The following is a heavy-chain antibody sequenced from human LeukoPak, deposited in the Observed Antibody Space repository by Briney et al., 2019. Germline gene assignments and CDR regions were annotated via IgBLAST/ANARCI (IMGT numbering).Heavy chain of an antibody. CDR1: GYTFTSYG. V-gene: IGHV1-18*01. CDR2: ISAYNGNT. Sequence: ASVKVSCKASGYTFTSYGISWVRQAPGQGLEWMGWISAYNGNTNYAQKLQGRVTMTTDTSTSTAYMELRSLRSDDTAVYYCARKGHCTNGVCYTGGGYGMDVWGQGTTVTVSS. J-gene: IGHJ6*02. D-gene: IGHD2-8*01. CDR3: ARKGHCTNGVCYTGGGYGMDV.